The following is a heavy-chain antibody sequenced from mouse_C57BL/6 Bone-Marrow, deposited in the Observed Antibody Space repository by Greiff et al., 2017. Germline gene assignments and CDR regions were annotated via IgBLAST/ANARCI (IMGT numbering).Heavy chain of an antibody. J-gene: IGHJ3*01. V-gene: IGHV1-42*01. CDR3: ARSGTAQATSWFAY. CDR2: INPSTGGT. D-gene: IGHD3-2*02. CDR1: GYSFTGYY. Sequence: EVHLVESGPELVKPGASVKISCKASGYSFTGYYMNWVKQSPEKSLEWIGEINPSTGGTTYNQKFKAKATLTVDKSSSTAYMQLKSLTSEDSAVYYCARSGTAQATSWFAYWGQGTLVTVSA.